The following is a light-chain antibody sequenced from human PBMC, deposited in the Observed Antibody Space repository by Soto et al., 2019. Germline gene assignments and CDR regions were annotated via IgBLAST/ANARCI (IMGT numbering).Light chain of an antibody. CDR1: SSDVGGYNY. CDR2: DVS. CDR3: SSYTTSSTLVV. V-gene: IGLV2-14*01. Sequence: QSALTQSASVSGSPGQSITISCTGTSSDVGGYNYVSWYQQHPGKAPKLMIYDVSKRPSGVSNRFSGSKSGNTASLTISGLQAEDEADYYCSSYTTSSTLVVFGGGTKVTVL. J-gene: IGLJ2*01.